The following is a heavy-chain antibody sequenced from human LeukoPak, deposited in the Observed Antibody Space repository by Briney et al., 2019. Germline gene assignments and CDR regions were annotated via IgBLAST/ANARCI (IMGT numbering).Heavy chain of an antibody. Sequence: GGTLRLSCAASGFTFSGFAMSWIRQAPGEGLEWVSAISGSGGSTYYADSVKGRFTISRDNSKNTLYLQMNSLRAEDTAVYYCARNSSPLDYWGQGTLVTVSS. CDR1: GFTFSGFA. CDR2: ISGSGGST. CDR3: ARNSSPLDY. V-gene: IGHV3-23*01. J-gene: IGHJ4*02. D-gene: IGHD6-6*01.